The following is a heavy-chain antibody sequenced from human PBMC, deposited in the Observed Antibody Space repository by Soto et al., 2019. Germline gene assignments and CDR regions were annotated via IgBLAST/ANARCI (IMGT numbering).Heavy chain of an antibody. CDR3: ARIRYYYDSSGYYYFDY. J-gene: IGHJ4*02. CDR2: IFSNDEK. CDR1: GFSLSNARRG. Sequence: GSGPTLVNPTETLTLTCTVSGFSLSNARRGVSWIRQPPGKALEWLAHIFSNDEKSYSTSLKSRLTISKDTSKSQVVLTMTNMDPVDTATYYCARIRYYYDSSGYYYFDYWGQGTLVTVSS. D-gene: IGHD3-22*01. V-gene: IGHV2-26*01.